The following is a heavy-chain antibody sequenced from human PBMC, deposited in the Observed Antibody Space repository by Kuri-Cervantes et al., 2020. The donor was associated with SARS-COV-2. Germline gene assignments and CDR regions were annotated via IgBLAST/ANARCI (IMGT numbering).Heavy chain of an antibody. CDR3: AKDRVGVQGF. Sequence: LSLTCAASGFNFSRTDMHWVRQAPGKGLEWVALISHDGKNKKCIASGKGRFTISRDNSQNTLYLHMKSLRSEDTAMYYCAKDRVGVQGFWGQGTLVTVSS. CDR1: GFNFSRTD. J-gene: IGHJ4*02. V-gene: IGHV3-30*18. CDR2: ISHDGKNK. D-gene: IGHD2-21*01.